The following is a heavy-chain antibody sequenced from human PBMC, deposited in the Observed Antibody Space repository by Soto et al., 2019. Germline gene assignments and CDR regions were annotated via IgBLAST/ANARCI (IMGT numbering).Heavy chain of an antibody. CDR2: ISIDGSRK. CDR3: TRGPTHGAFDI. CDR1: GFTFSSYD. V-gene: IGHV3-30-3*01. J-gene: IGHJ3*02. Sequence: GGSLRLSCAASGFTFSSYDMYWVRQAPGKGLEWVAHISIDGSRKYYADSVKGRISVSRENSKNTLYLQINSLRPEEAALYYCTRGPTHGAFDIWGQGTMVTVSS.